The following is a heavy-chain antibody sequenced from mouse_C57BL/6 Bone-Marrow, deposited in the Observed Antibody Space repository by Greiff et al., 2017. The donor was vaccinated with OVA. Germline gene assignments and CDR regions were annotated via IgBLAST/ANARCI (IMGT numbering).Heavy chain of an antibody. CDR2: IRSKSNNYAT. Sequence: EVHLVESGGGLVQPKGSLKLSCAASGFSFNTYAMNWVRQAPGKGLEWVARIRSKSNNYATYYADSVKDRFTISRDDSESMLYLQMNNLKTEDTAMYYCVRQNYGSSYDAMDYWGQGTSVTVSS. J-gene: IGHJ4*01. CDR1: GFSFNTYA. CDR3: VRQNYGSSYDAMDY. V-gene: IGHV10-1*01. D-gene: IGHD1-1*01.